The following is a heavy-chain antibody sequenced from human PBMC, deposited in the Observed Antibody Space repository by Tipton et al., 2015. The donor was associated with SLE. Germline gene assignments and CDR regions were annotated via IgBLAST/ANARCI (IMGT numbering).Heavy chain of an antibody. CDR1: GGSISKSNYY. Sequence: TLSLTCTVSGGSISKSNYYWAWIRQPPGKGLDWIGNIYHSGKTHYNPSLKSRFTISVDTSKNQFSLKLSSVTATDTAVYYCVREPRLARDPQAYWGQGTPVTVSS. D-gene: IGHD3-16*01. J-gene: IGHJ4*02. V-gene: IGHV4-39*02. CDR3: VREPRLARDPQAY. CDR2: IYHSGKT.